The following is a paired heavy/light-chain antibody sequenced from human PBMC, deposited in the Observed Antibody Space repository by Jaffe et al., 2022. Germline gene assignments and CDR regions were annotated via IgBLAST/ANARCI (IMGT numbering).Heavy chain of an antibody. V-gene: IGHV4-38-2*01. CDR3: ARHGGVCSETRCYNLDAFDV. Sequence: QAQLQESGPGLVKPSETLSLTCDVSGFSISSGYFWDWIRQSPGKGLEWIGSIYYTGRDHYNPSFRSRVTISVDTSKNRLSLKLSSVTAADTAVYYCARHGGVCSETRCYNLDAFDVWGQGTMVTVSS. J-gene: IGHJ3*01. CDR2: IYYTGRD. D-gene: IGHD2-2*02. CDR1: GFSISSGYF.
Light chain of an antibody. V-gene: IGKV1-39*01. J-gene: IGKJ3*01. CDR1: ETISTY. Sequence: DIQMTQSPSSLSASVGDTVTITCRASETISTYLNWYQQKPGKAPKVLIYAASSLQSGVPPRFSGSGSGTDFTLTISGLQPEDFATYYCQQSHSTPIIFGPGTKVDIK. CDR2: AAS. CDR3: QQSHSTPII.